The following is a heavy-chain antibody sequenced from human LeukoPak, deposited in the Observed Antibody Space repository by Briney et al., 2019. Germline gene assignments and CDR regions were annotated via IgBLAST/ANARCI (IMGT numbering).Heavy chain of an antibody. CDR1: GGSISSSSYY. CDR2: IYYSGST. Sequence: SETLSLTCAVSGGSISSSSYYWGWIRQPPGKGLEWIGSIYYSGSTYYNPSLKSRVTISVDTSKNQFSLKLSSVTAADTAVYYCARPYYSDAFDIWGQGTMVTVSS. CDR3: ARPYYSDAFDI. J-gene: IGHJ3*02. V-gene: IGHV4-39*01. D-gene: IGHD3-10*01.